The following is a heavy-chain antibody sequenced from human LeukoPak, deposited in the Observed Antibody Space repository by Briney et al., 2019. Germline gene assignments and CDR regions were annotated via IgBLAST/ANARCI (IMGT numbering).Heavy chain of an antibody. V-gene: IGHV4-34*01. CDR1: GGSFSGYY. CDR2: INHSGST. J-gene: IGHJ3*02. Sequence: SETLSLTCAVYGGSFSGYYWSWIGQPPGKGLEGSGEINHSGSTNYNPSLKSRATISVDTSKHQFSLKLSSVTAADTAVYYCARSRLRGYSGRVVFDIWGQGTMVTVSS. CDR3: ARSRLRGYSGRVVFDI. D-gene: IGHD5-12*01.